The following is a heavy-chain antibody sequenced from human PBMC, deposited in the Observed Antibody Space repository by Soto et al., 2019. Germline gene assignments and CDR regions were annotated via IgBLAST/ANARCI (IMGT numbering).Heavy chain of an antibody. CDR2: ISSSGGLT. V-gene: IGHV3-23*01. CDR3: AKVGFSFDY. J-gene: IGHJ4*02. Sequence: EVQLLESGGRLVLPGGSLRLSCAASGFTFTSSAMNWVRQAPGKGLEWVSGISSSGGLTYYEDSVKGRFSISRDNSKNTLYLQMNSLSAEDTAVYYCAKVGFSFDYWGQGTLVTVSS. D-gene: IGHD3-10*01. CDR1: GFTFTSSA.